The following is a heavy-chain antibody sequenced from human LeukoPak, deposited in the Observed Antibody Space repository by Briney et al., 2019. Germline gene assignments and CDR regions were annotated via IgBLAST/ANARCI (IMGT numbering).Heavy chain of an antibody. D-gene: IGHD3-10*01. V-gene: IGHV3-48*03. Sequence: GGALRLSCAASGFTLSSYEMNWVRQAPGKGPEWVSYISSSGTTIYYADSVKGRFNISRDIAKNSLSLQMNSLRAEDTAVYYCARGAVLWFGELRAFDYWGQGTVVTVSS. J-gene: IGHJ4*02. CDR2: ISSSGTTI. CDR1: GFTLSSYE. CDR3: ARGAVLWFGELRAFDY.